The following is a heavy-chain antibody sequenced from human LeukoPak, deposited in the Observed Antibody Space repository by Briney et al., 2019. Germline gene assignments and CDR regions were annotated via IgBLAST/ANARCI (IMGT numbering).Heavy chain of an antibody. CDR2: IRYDGSNK. Sequence: QPGGSLRLSCAASGFSLSRYDMHWVRQAPGKGLEWVAFIRYDGSNKFYADSVKGRFTISRDNSKNTLYLQMNSLRAEDTALYYCAKEPDVAYYYYYMDVWGKGTSVTISS. J-gene: IGHJ6*03. CDR3: AKEPDVAYYYYYMDV. CDR1: GFSLSRYD. D-gene: IGHD5-12*01. V-gene: IGHV3-30*02.